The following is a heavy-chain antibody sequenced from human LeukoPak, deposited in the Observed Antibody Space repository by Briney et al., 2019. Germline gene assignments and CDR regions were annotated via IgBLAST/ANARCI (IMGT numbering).Heavy chain of an antibody. CDR1: GDSVTTYY. Sequence: SETLSLTCTVSGDSVTTYYWSWIRQPPGKGLEWIGYIYYSGSTNYNPSLKSRVTISVDTSKNQFSLKLSSVTAADTAVYYCARVTAYCGGDCSDAFDIWGQGTMVTVSS. CDR2: IYYSGST. D-gene: IGHD2-21*02. CDR3: ARVTAYCGGDCSDAFDI. V-gene: IGHV4-59*02. J-gene: IGHJ3*02.